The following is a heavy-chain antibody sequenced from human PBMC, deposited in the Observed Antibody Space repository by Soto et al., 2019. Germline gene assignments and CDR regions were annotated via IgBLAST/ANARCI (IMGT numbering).Heavy chain of an antibody. Sequence: GGSLRLSCAASGFTFSSYGMHWVRQAPGKGLEWVAVIWYDGSNKYYADSVKGRFTISRDNSKNTLYLQMNSLRAEDTAVYYCAKDCERKQRMPRLRWFDPWGQGTLVTVSS. V-gene: IGHV3-33*06. CDR1: GFTFSSYG. D-gene: IGHD6-25*01. J-gene: IGHJ5*02. CDR3: AKDCERKQRMPRLRWFDP. CDR2: IWYDGSNK.